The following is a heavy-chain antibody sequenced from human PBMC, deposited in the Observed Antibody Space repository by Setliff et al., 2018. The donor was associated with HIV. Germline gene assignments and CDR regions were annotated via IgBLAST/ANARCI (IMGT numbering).Heavy chain of an antibody. CDR3: ATYRGYNSGDRWSFFDY. CDR2: IDLYGSEK. J-gene: IGHJ4*02. D-gene: IGHD2-15*01. Sequence: PGGSLRLSCVASRFTFNDYWMIWVRQAPGKGLEWVANIDLYGSEKNYVDSVEGRFTISRDNARNSLFLQMNSLRAEDTAVYYCATYRGYNSGDRWSFFDYWGQGILVTVSS. CDR1: RFTFNDYW. V-gene: IGHV3-7*01.